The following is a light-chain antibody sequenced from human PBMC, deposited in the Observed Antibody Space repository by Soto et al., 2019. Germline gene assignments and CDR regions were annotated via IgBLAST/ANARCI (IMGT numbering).Light chain of an antibody. V-gene: IGLV2-8*01. J-gene: IGLJ2*01. CDR1: SSDVGGYNY. CDR2: EVT. CDR3: SSFSGGGNPVL. Sequence: QSALTQPPSASGSLGQAVTISCTGTSSDVGGYNYVSWQQQHPGKAPKLMIYEVTKRPSGVPDRFSGSKSGNTASLSASGRQSEDEADYYCSSFSGGGNPVLFGGGTKLTVL.